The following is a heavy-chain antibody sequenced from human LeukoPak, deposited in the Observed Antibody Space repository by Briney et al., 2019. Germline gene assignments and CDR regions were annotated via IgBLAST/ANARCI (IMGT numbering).Heavy chain of an antibody. CDR2: IWYDGSNK. V-gene: IGHV3-33*01. D-gene: IGHD6-19*01. CDR1: GFTFSSYA. Sequence: WMSLRLSCAASGFTFSSYAMHWVRQAPGKGLEWVAVIWYDGSNKYYAVSVKGRFTISRDHSKNTLYLQMKSLRAEDTAVYYCARELEIAVAGALGYWGQGTLVTVPS. CDR3: ARELEIAVAGALGY. J-gene: IGHJ4*02.